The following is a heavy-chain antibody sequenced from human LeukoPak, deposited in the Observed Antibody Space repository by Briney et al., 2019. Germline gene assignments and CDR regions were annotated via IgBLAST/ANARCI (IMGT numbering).Heavy chain of an antibody. D-gene: IGHD2/OR15-2a*01. Sequence: GGSLRLSCAASGFTFSKYYMHWVRQAPGKGPVWISYINGDGSHTTYADSVKGRFTISKDNAKNTAYLQMNSLRAEDTAVYYCVSFYETYWGRGALVTVSS. J-gene: IGHJ4*02. CDR2: INGDGSHT. CDR3: VSFYETY. CDR1: GFTFSKYY. V-gene: IGHV3-74*01.